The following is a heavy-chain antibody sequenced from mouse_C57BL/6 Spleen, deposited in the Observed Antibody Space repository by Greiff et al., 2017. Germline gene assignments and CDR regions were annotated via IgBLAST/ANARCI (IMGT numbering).Heavy chain of an antibody. J-gene: IGHJ2*01. CDR2: IYPGSGST. D-gene: IGHD1-1*01. CDR1: GYTFTSYW. Sequence: QVQLQQPGAELVKPGASVKMSCKASGYTFTSYWITWVKQRPGQGLEWIGVIYPGSGSTNYNEKFKSKATLTVDTSSSTAYMQLSSLTSEDSAVYYCARSYYGSSYLDYWGQGTTLTVSS. V-gene: IGHV1-55*01. CDR3: ARSYYGSSYLDY.